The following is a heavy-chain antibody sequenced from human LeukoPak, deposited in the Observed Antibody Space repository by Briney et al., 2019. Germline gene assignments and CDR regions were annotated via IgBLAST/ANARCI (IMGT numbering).Heavy chain of an antibody. V-gene: IGHV3-23*01. CDR3: AVYCTTTGCYSRGYMDV. Sequence: QPGGSLRLSCEASGFIFDNYDMSWVRQAPGKGLEWVSTISGSGGSTYYADSVKGRFTISRDNSKNTLFLQMNSLRAEDTAVFLCAVYCTTTGCYSRGYMDVWGKGTTVTVSS. J-gene: IGHJ6*03. CDR1: GFIFDNYD. CDR2: ISGSGGST. D-gene: IGHD2-2*01.